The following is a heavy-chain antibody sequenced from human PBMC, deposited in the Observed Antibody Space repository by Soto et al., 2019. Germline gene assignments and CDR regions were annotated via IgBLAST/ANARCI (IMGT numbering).Heavy chain of an antibody. CDR3: ARDRLYDSNTYYYKYGMDV. CDR2: ISYDETDK. J-gene: IGHJ6*02. CDR1: GFTFSSYA. D-gene: IGHD3-22*01. V-gene: IGHV3-30-3*01. Sequence: QVQLVASGGGVVQPGRSLRLSCAASGFTFSSYAMHWVRQAPGKGLEWVAVISYDETDKYYADSVKGRFTISRDNSKNTLYLQMSSLRPEDTAVYYCARDRLYDSNTYYYKYGMDVWGQGTTVTVSS.